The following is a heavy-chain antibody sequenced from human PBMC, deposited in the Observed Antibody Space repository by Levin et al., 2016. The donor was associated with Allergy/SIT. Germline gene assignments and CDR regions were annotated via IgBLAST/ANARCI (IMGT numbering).Heavy chain of an antibody. D-gene: IGHD5-24*01. V-gene: IGHV4-34*01. J-gene: IGHJ3*02. CDR2: VFESGHMYERGTI. CDR3: ARGGDAFNRPNDAFDI. Sequence: SWVRQAPGKGLEWIGEVFESGHMYERGTIKYNVFLESRASLSVDTSKNQFSLRLTSVTVADTAIYYCARGGDAFNRPNDAFDIWGQGTVVTVSS.